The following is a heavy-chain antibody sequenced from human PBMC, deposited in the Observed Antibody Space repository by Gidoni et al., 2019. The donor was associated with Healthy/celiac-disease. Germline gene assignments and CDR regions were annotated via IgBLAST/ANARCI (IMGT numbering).Heavy chain of an antibody. CDR3: AKDIRDLRAYYYYGMDV. J-gene: IGHJ6*02. Sequence: EVQLVESGGGVVQPGGSLRLSCAASGFAFDDYAMHWVRQAPGKGLEWVSLISGDGGSTYYADSVKGRFTISRDNSKNSLYLQMNSLRTEDTALYYCAKDIRDLRAYYYYGMDVWGQGTTVTVSS. CDR1: GFAFDDYA. CDR2: ISGDGGST. V-gene: IGHV3-43*02. D-gene: IGHD3-3*01.